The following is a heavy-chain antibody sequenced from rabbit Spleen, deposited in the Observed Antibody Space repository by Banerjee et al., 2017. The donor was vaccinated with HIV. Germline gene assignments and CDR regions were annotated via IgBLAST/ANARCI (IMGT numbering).Heavy chain of an antibody. CDR2: INAVTGKA. D-gene: IGHD4-1*01. CDR1: GFSFSNKAV. CDR3: ARAIVPWLGLTRLDL. J-gene: IGHJ3*01. Sequence: QQQLVESGGGLVKPEGSLTLSCTASGFSFSNKAVMCWVRQAPGKGLEWIACINAVTGKAVYASWAKGRFTFSKTSTTVDLKMTSLTAADTATYFCARAIVPWLGLTRLDLWGQGTLVTVS. V-gene: IGHV1S45*01.